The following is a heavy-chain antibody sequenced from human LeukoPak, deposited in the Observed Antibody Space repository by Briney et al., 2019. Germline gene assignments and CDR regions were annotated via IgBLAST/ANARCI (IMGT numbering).Heavy chain of an antibody. Sequence: ASVKVSCKASGYPFTRYGISWVRQAPGQGLEWMGWINPDNGNTKYAQKFQGRVTMTTDTSTSTGHMELRSLRSDDTAVYYCATYYCSTTSCYPYFFDYWGQGTLVTVSS. J-gene: IGHJ4*02. CDR1: GYPFTRYG. V-gene: IGHV1-18*01. CDR3: ATYYCSTTSCYPYFFDY. D-gene: IGHD2-2*01. CDR2: INPDNGNT.